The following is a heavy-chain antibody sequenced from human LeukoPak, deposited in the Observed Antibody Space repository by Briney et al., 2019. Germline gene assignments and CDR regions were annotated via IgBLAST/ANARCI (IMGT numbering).Heavy chain of an antibody. J-gene: IGHJ2*01. Sequence: PGGSLRLSCAASGFTFSSYDMHWVRQATGKGLEWVSAIGTAGDTYYPGSVKGRFTISRENAKNSLYLQMNSLRAGDTAVYYCARDYGDWYLDLWGRGTLVTVSS. D-gene: IGHD4-17*01. CDR1: GFTFSSYD. V-gene: IGHV3-13*01. CDR2: IGTAGDT. CDR3: ARDYGDWYLDL.